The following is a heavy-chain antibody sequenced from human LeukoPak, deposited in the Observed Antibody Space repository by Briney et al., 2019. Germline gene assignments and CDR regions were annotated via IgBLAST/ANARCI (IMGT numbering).Heavy chain of an antibody. Sequence: SETLSLTCTVSGGSISSYYWSWIRQPPGKGLEWIGYIYYSGSTNYNPSLKSRVTISVDTSKNQFSLKLSSVTAADTAVYYCARATEYYYGPRSYYYYMDVWGKGTTVTISS. D-gene: IGHD3-10*01. CDR3: ARATEYYYGPRSYYYYMDV. J-gene: IGHJ6*03. CDR1: GGSISSYY. CDR2: IYYSGST. V-gene: IGHV4-59*01.